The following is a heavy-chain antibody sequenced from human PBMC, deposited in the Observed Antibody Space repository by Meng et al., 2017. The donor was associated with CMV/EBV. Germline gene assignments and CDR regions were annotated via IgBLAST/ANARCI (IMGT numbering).Heavy chain of an antibody. CDR1: GFTFDDYD. D-gene: IGHD5-12*01. Sequence: GGSLRLSCAASGFTFDDYDMHWVRQAPGKGLEWVSGISWNSGSIGYADSVKGRFTISRDNAKNSLYLQMNSLRAEDTALYYCAAKDLAFDYWGQGTLVTVSS. J-gene: IGHJ4*02. CDR3: AAKDLAFDY. CDR2: ISWNSGSI. V-gene: IGHV3-9*01.